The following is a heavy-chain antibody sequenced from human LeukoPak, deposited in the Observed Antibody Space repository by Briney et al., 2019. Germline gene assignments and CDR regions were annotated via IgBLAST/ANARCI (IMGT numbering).Heavy chain of an antibody. V-gene: IGHV4-34*01. D-gene: IGHD3-22*01. CDR2: INHSGST. CDR3: ARGPRITMIVVVKRGRFDY. Sequence: PSETLSLTCAVYGGSFSGYYWSWIRQPPGKGLEWIGEINHSGSTNYNPSLKSRVTISVDTSKNQFSLKLSSVTAADTAVYYCARGPRITMIVVVKRGRFDYWGQGTLVTVSS. CDR1: GGSFSGYY. J-gene: IGHJ4*02.